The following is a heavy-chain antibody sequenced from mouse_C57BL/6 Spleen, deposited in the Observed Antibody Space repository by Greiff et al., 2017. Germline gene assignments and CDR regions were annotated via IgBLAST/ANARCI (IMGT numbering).Heavy chain of an antibody. D-gene: IGHD2-4*01. V-gene: IGHV1-59*01. Sequence: QVQLQQPGAELVRPGTSVKLSCKASGYTFTSYWMHWVKQRPGQGLEWIGVIDPSDSYTNYNQKFKGKATLTVDTSSSTAYMKLSSLTSEDSAVYYCASMITKAMDYWGQGTSVTVSS. J-gene: IGHJ4*01. CDR1: GYTFTSYW. CDR2: IDPSDSYT. CDR3: ASMITKAMDY.